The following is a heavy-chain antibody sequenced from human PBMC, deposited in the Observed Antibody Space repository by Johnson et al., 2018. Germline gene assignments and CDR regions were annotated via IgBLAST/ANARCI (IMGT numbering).Heavy chain of an antibody. J-gene: IGHJ4*02. D-gene: IGHD4-17*01. CDR3: ARQNWDYGDRNDY. Sequence: VQLVESGGGLVQPGGSLRLSCAASGFTFRSYAMSWVRQAPGEGLEWLSTIRGVDDTSHYADSVKGRFTISRDNSNNRVYLQMNDLRAEDTALYYCARQNWDYGDRNDYWGQGTLVTVSS. CDR1: GFTFRSYA. V-gene: IGHV3-23*04. CDR2: IRGVDDTS.